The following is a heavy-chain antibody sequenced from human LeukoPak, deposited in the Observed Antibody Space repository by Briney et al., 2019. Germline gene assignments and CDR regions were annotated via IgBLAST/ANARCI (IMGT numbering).Heavy chain of an antibody. V-gene: IGHV3-30-3*01. CDR1: GFTSSSYA. D-gene: IGHD2-15*01. J-gene: IGHJ4*02. CDR2: ISYDGSNK. CDR3: ARAGPQDIVVVVAATRPFDY. Sequence: GGSLRLSCAASGFTSSSYAMHWGRQAPGKGLEWVAVISYDGSNKYYADSVKGRFTISRDNSKNTLYLQMNSLRAEDTAVYYCARAGPQDIVVVVAATRPFDYWGQGTLVTVSS.